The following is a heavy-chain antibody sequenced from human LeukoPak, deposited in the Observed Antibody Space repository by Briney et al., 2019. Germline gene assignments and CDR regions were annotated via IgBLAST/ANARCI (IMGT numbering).Heavy chain of an antibody. CDR2: ISYDGSNK. CDR3: ARALKAGVVVVPAADY. D-gene: IGHD2-2*01. Sequence: PGGSLRLSCAASGFTFSSYAMHWVRQAPGKGLEWVAVISYDGSNKYYADSVKGRFTISRDNSKNTLYLQMNSLRAEDTAVYYCARALKAGVVVVPAADYWGQGTLVTVSS. J-gene: IGHJ4*02. V-gene: IGHV3-30-3*01. CDR1: GFTFSSYA.